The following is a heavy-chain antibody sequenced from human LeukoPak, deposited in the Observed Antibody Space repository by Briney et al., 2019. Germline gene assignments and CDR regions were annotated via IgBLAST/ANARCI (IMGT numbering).Heavy chain of an antibody. CDR1: GYTFTSYA. Sequence: WASVKVSCKPSGYTFTSYAPSWVRQAPGQGLEWMGWISTYSGNTNYAQKLQGRITMTIETSTSTAYMELRSLRSDDTAVYYCARGGSRVVTYGNFDYWGQGTLVTVSS. D-gene: IGHD2-21*02. J-gene: IGHJ4*02. CDR3: ARGGSRVVTYGNFDY. V-gene: IGHV1-18*01. CDR2: ISTYSGNT.